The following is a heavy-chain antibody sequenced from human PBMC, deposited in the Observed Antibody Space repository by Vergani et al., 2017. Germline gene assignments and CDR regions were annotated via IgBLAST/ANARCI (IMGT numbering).Heavy chain of an antibody. CDR2: IYTSGST. V-gene: IGHV4-61*02. D-gene: IGHD3-22*01. Sequence: QVQLQESGPGLVKPSQTLSLTCTVSGGSISSGSYYWSWIRQRAGKGLEWIGRIYTSGSTNYNPSLKSRVTMSVDTSKNQFSLKLSSVTAADTAVYYCARYGETYYYDSSGYAFDYWGQGTLVTVSS. CDR1: GGSISSGSYY. CDR3: ARYGETYYYDSSGYAFDY. J-gene: IGHJ4*02.